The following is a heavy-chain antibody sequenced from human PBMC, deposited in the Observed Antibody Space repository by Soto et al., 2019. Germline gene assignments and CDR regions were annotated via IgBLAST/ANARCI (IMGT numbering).Heavy chain of an antibody. Sequence: SETLSLTCSVSGGSLSRYYLNWIRQPPGKGLEWIGYIYYSGSTNYNPSLKSRVTISVDTSKNQFSLKLSSVTAADTAVYYCARDPGSGSYYGWFDPWGQGTLVTV. J-gene: IGHJ5*02. CDR1: GGSLSRYY. CDR2: IYYSGST. V-gene: IGHV4-59*01. D-gene: IGHD3-10*01. CDR3: ARDPGSGSYYGWFDP.